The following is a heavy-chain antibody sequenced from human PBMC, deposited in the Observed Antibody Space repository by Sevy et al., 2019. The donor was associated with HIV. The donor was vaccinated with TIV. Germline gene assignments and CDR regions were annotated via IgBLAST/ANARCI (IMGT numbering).Heavy chain of an antibody. J-gene: IGHJ3*02. CDR1: GFTFSGYS. D-gene: IGHD4-17*01. CDR2: IWFDGSIR. Sequence: GGSLRLSCEASGFTFSGYSMHWVRQAPGKGLEWVTSIWFDGSIRYYTDSVKGRFTISRDNSKNTLYLQMDSLRVEDTAVYYCTREDSPRGLRAFDIWGQWTVVTVSS. CDR3: TREDSPRGLRAFDI. V-gene: IGHV3-30-3*01.